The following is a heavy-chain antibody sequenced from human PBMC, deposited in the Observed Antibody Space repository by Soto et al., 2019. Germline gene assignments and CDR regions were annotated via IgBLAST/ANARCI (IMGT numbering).Heavy chain of an antibody. D-gene: IGHD2-15*01. J-gene: IGHJ4*02. CDR2: ISVYNGNT. CDR3: ARGGGDIVVVSQDYFDY. V-gene: IGHV1-18*01. Sequence: ASVKVSCKASGYTFTNYGITWVRQATGQGLEWMGWISVYNGNTNYAQRLRGRVTMTTDTSTSTAYMELRSLRSDDTAAYYCARGGGDIVVVSQDYFDYWGQGTLVTVSS. CDR1: GYTFTNYG.